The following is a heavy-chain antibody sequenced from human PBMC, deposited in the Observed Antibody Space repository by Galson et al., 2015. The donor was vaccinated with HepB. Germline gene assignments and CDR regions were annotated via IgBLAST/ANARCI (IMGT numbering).Heavy chain of an antibody. V-gene: IGHV1-24*01. J-gene: IGHJ4*02. D-gene: IGHD6-19*01. Sequence: SVKVSCKVSGYTLTELSMHWVRQAPGKGLEWMGGFDPEDGETIYAQTFQGRVTMTEDTSTDTAYMELSSLGSEDTAVYYCATAKQWLVLAFDYWGQGTLVTVSS. CDR1: GYTLTELS. CDR2: FDPEDGET. CDR3: ATAKQWLVLAFDY.